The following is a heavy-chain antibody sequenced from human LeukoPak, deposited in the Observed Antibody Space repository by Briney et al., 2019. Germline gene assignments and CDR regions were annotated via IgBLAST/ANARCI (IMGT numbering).Heavy chain of an antibody. CDR1: GYTLTELS. CDR3: ATGKLLWFGESNWFDP. Sequence: ASVKVSCKVSGYTLTELSMHWVRQAPGKGLEWMGGFDPEDGETIYAQKFQGRVTMTEDTSTDTAYMELSSLRSEDTAVYYCATGKLLWFGESNWFDPWGQGTLVTVSS. CDR2: FDPEDGET. V-gene: IGHV1-24*01. D-gene: IGHD3-10*01. J-gene: IGHJ5*02.